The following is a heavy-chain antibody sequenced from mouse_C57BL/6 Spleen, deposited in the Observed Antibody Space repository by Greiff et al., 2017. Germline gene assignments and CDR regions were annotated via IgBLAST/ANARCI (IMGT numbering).Heavy chain of an antibody. D-gene: IGHD1-1*01. CDR2: IYPGDGDT. J-gene: IGHJ1*03. Sequence: QVQLQQSGAELVKPGASVKISCKASGYAFSSYWMNWVKQRPGKGLEWIGQIYPGDGDTNYNGKFKGKATLTADKSSSTAYMQLSSLTSEDSAVYFCARERVVPYWYFDVWGTGTTVTVSS. V-gene: IGHV1-80*01. CDR1: GYAFSSYW. CDR3: ARERVVPYWYFDV.